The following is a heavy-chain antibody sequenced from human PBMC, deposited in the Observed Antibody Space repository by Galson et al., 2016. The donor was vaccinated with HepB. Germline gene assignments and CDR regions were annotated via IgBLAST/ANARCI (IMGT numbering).Heavy chain of an antibody. D-gene: IGHD2-21*02. Sequence: QSGAEVKTPGESLKISCQASGYKFTGYWIGWVRQMPGKGLEWMGIIYPGDSDTRYSPSFQGQVTISADKSSSTAYLEWTSLSASDTATYYCARQACSGGACYSFWYFDFWGRGTPVIASS. CDR2: IYPGDSDT. J-gene: IGHJ2*01. CDR1: GYKFTGYW. V-gene: IGHV5-51*01. CDR3: ARQACSGGACYSFWYFDF.